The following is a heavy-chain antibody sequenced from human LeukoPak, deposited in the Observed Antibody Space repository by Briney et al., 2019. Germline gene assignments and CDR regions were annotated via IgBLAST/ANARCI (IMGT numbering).Heavy chain of an antibody. CDR1: GFTFNSYW. CDR2: INQDGSQK. V-gene: IGHV3-7*01. D-gene: IGHD3-10*02. Sequence: GGSLRLSCAASGFTFNSYWMTWVRQAPGKGLEWVASINQDGSQKYYVESLKGRFTISRDNAKNSHYLQMNSLRAEDTAVYYCAELGITMIGGVWGKGTTVTISS. CDR3: AELGITMIGGV. J-gene: IGHJ6*04.